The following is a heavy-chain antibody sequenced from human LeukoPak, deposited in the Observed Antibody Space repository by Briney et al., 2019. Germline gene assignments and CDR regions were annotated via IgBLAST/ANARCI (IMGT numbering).Heavy chain of an antibody. Sequence: GGPLRLSCAASGFTFTDYSMTWVRQAPGKGLEWVSSISTVSTYTFYSYSVKGRFTISRDNRKSTLYLQMSSRSAEDTAVYYCARDGSGFYYYYYMDVWGRGTAVTVSS. CDR2: ISTVSTYT. CDR1: GFTFTDYS. J-gene: IGHJ6*03. V-gene: IGHV3-21*01. D-gene: IGHD6-25*01. CDR3: ARDGSGFYYYYYMDV.